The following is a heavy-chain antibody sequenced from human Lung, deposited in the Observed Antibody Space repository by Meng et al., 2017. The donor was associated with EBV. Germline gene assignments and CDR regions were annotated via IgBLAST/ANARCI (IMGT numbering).Heavy chain of an antibody. J-gene: IGHJ2*01. V-gene: IGHV6-1*01. CDR1: GDSVSSSSAA. CDR2: TYYRSKWYN. Sequence: QGHRKQSGQGLVKPSQTPSLTSVISGDSVSSSSAAWTWIRQSPSGGLEWLGRTYYRSKWYNDYAVFVKSRITINPDTSKNQFSLQLNSVTPEDTAVYYCARGATSVFDLWGRGTLVTVSS. CDR3: ARGATSVFDL.